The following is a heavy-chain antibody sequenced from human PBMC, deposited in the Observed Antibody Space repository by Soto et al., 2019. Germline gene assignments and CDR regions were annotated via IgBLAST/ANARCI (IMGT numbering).Heavy chain of an antibody. V-gene: IGHV3-33*06. CDR2: IWYDGSNK. Sequence: SLRLSCAASGFTFSSYGMHWVRQAPGKGLEWVAFIWYDGSNKYYADSVKGRFTISRDNSKNTLLLQMSSLRAEDTAVYYCAKDYGSGSYYDRAFDYWGQGTLVTVSS. CDR3: AKDYGSGSYYDRAFDY. CDR1: GFTFSSYG. J-gene: IGHJ4*02. D-gene: IGHD3-10*01.